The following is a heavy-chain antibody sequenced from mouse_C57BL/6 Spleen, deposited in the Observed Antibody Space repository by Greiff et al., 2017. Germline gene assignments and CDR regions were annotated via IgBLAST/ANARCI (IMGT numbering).Heavy chain of an antibody. J-gene: IGHJ2*01. V-gene: IGHV5-6*01. CDR2: ISSGGSYT. D-gene: IGHD1-1*01. Sequence: EVKLLESGGDLVKPGGSLTLSCAASGFTFSSYGMSWVRQTPDKRLEWVATISSGGSYTYYPDSVKGRVTISRDNAKTTRYLQMSSLKAEDTAMYYCARLDYGRRYVDYWGQGTTLTVSS. CDR3: ARLDYGRRYVDY. CDR1: GFTFSSYG.